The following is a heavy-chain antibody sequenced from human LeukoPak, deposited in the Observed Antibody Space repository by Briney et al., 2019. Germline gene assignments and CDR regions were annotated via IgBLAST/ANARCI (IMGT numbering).Heavy chain of an antibody. J-gene: IGHJ5*02. CDR1: GFTFSSYE. Sequence: PGGSLRLSCAASGFTFSSYEMNWVRQAPGKGLEWVSAISGSGGSTYYADSVKGRFTISRDNSKNTLYLQMNSLRAEDTAVYYCAKDASRRGTTVTTFDPWGQGTLVTVSS. V-gene: IGHV3-23*01. CDR2: ISGSGGST. D-gene: IGHD4-17*01. CDR3: AKDASRRGTTVTTFDP.